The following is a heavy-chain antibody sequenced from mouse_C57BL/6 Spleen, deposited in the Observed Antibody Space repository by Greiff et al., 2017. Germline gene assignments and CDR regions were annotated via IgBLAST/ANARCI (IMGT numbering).Heavy chain of an antibody. CDR1: GFNIKDYY. CDR2: IDPEDGET. Sequence: VQLQQSGAELVKPGASVKLSCTASGFNIKDYYMHWVKQRTEQGLEWIGRIDPEDGETKYAPTFQGKATITADTSSNTAYLQLSSLTSEDTAVYYCARLGGNYFDYWGQGTTLTVSS. D-gene: IGHD4-1*01. CDR3: ARLGGNYFDY. J-gene: IGHJ2*01. V-gene: IGHV14-2*01.